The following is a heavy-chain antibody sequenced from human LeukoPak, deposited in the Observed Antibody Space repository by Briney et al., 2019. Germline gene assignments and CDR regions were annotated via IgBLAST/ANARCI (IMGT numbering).Heavy chain of an antibody. CDR2: IYPGDSDT. CDR1: GYIFTTYW. D-gene: IGHD6-6*01. CDR3: ARRGRSSNYFDY. V-gene: IGHV5-51*01. J-gene: IGHJ4*02. Sequence: GESLQISCKGSGYIFTTYWIGWVRQMLGKGLEWMGIIYPGDSDTRYSPSFQGQVTMSADKSISTAYLQWSSLKASDTAMYYCARRGRSSNYFDYWGQGTLVTVSS.